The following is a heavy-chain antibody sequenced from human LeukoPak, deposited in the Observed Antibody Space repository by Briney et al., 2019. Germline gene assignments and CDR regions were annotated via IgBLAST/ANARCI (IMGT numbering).Heavy chain of an antibody. V-gene: IGHV1-69*04. J-gene: IGHJ6*02. CDR2: IIPILGIA. D-gene: IGHD6-19*01. Sequence: ASVKVSCKASGGTFSSYAISWVRQAPGQGLEWMGRIIPILGIANYAQKFQGRVTITADKSTGTAYMELSSLRSEDTAVYYCARDSYSGWSYYYYYGMDVWGQGTTVTVSS. CDR1: GGTFSSYA. CDR3: ARDSYSGWSYYYYYGMDV.